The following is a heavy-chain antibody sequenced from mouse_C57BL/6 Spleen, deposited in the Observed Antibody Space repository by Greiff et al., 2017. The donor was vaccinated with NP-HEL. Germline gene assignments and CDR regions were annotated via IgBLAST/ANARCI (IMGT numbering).Heavy chain of an antibody. J-gene: IGHJ4*01. CDR3: ARLTVYYAMDY. CDR1: GYTFTDYN. V-gene: IGHV1-18*01. Sequence: EVQLQQSGPELVKPGASVKIPCKASGYTFTDYNMDWVKQSHGKSLEWIGDINPNNGGTIYNQKFKGKATLTVDKSSSTAYMELRSLTSEDTAVYYCARLTVYYAMDYWGQGTSVTVSS. CDR2: INPNNGGT. D-gene: IGHD4-1*01.